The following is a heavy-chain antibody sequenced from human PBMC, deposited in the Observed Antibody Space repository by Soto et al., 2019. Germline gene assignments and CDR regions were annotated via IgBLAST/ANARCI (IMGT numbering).Heavy chain of an antibody. V-gene: IGHV2-5*02. CDR2: IYWDDDK. J-gene: IGHJ6*02. CDR1: GFSLSTSGVG. Sequence: SGPTLVNPAQTLTLTCTFSGFSLSTSGVGVGWIRQPPGKALEWLALIYWDDDKRYSPSPKSRLTITKDTSKNQVVLTMTNMDPVDTATYYCARGNPYYRMDVWGQGTTVTVSS. CDR3: ARGNPYYRMDV.